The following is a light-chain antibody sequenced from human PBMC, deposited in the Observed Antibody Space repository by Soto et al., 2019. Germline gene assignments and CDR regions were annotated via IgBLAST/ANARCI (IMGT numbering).Light chain of an antibody. CDR2: DVS. CDR3: CSYAGSYTFV. CDR1: SSDVGGYNY. J-gene: IGLJ1*01. Sequence: QSALTQPRSVSWSPGQSVTISCTGTSSDVGGYNYVSWYQQHPGKAPKLMTYDVSKRPSGVPDRFSGSKSGNTASLTISGLQVDDESDYYCCSYAGSYTFVFGTGTKVTVL. V-gene: IGLV2-11*01.